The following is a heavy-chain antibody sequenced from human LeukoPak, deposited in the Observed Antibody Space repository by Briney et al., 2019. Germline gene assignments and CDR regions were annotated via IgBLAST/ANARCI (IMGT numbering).Heavy chain of an antibody. J-gene: IGHJ3*01. Sequence: GASVKVSCKASGGTFSSYAISWVRQAPGQGLEWMGRIIPILGIANYAQKFQGRVTITADKSTSTAYMELSSLRSEDTAVYYCAREDTTGTAGGVHWGQGTMVTVSS. V-gene: IGHV1-69*04. D-gene: IGHD1-1*01. CDR3: AREDTTGTAGGVH. CDR2: IIPILGIA. CDR1: GGTFSSYA.